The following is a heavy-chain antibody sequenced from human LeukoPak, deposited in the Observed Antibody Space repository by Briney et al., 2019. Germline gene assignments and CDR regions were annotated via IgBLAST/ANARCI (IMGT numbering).Heavy chain of an antibody. CDR2: IKQDGSEE. D-gene: IGHD3-22*01. V-gene: IGHV3-7*01. J-gene: IGHJ3*02. Sequence: PGGSLRLSCAASGFSFSTYWMTWVRQAPGKGLEWVANIKQDGSEEYYVDSVKGRFTIYRDNAKNSLYLQMNSLRAEDTALYYCARDPYDSGGYAAFDIWGQGTMVTVSS. CDR3: ARDPYDSGGYAAFDI. CDR1: GFSFSTYW.